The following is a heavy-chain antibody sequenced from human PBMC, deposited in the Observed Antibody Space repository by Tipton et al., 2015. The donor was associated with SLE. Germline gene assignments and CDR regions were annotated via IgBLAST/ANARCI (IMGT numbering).Heavy chain of an antibody. D-gene: IGHD3-16*01. CDR2: INHSGST. CDR3: ARDTRNDDYVRWYFDV. CDR1: GGSFSGYY. Sequence: TLSLTCAVYGGSFSGYYWSWIRQPPGKGLEWIGEINHSGSTNYNPSLKSRVTISKDTSKNQFSLNLTSVTAADTAVYYCARDTRNDDYVRWYFDVWGRGTLVTVSS. V-gene: IGHV4-34*09. J-gene: IGHJ2*01.